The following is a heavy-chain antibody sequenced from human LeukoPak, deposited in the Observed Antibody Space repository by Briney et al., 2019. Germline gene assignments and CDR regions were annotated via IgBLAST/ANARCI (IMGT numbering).Heavy chain of an antibody. V-gene: IGHV6-1*01. J-gene: IGHJ4*02. CDR1: GDSFSSNSAA. CDR2: TYYRSKWHN. CDR3: ARIVGGQVDC. Sequence: SQTLSLTCAISGDSFSSNSAAWNWLRQSPSRGLEWLGRTYYRSKWHNDYAVSVKSRITIKPDTSKNQFSVQLNSVTPEDTAVYYCARIVGGQVDCWGQGTLVTVSP. D-gene: IGHD3-22*01.